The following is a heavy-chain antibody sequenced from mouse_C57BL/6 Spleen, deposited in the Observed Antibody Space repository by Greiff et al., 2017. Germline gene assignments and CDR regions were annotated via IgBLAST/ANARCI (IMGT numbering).Heavy chain of an antibody. J-gene: IGHJ2*01. V-gene: IGHV14-2*01. Sequence: VQLQQSGAELVKPGASVKLSCTASGFNIKDYYMHWVKQRTEQGLEWIGRIDPEDGETKYAPKFQGKDTITAATASNTAYLQLSSLTSEDTAVYYCAKPNYDLYDFDYWGQGTTLTVSS. CDR2: IDPEDGET. D-gene: IGHD2-4*01. CDR1: GFNIKDYY. CDR3: AKPNYDLYDFDY.